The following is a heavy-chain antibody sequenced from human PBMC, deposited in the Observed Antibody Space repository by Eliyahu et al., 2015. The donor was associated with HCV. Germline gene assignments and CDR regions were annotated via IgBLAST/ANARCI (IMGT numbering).Heavy chain of an antibody. Sequence: QVQLVQSGAEVKKPGASVRVSCKASGFTFTSYFIHWVRQAPGQGLKWMGMINPSGGDTRYAQTFQGRLTVTRDTSTRTVYMELSSLTSEDTALYYCAREGFPAGDADECSVDTCRPARIVWGQGTLVAVSS. V-gene: IGHV1-46*01. CDR2: INPSGGDT. J-gene: IGHJ4*02. CDR3: AREGFPAGDADECSVDTCRPARIV. CDR1: GFTFTSYF. D-gene: IGHD2-15*01.